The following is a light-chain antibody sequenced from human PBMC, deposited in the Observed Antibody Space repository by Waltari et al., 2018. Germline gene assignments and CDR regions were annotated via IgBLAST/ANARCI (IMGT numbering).Light chain of an antibody. CDR1: SNDVVAYNY. V-gene: IGLV2-11*01. J-gene: IGLJ3*02. CDR3: CSYTGTYTHWV. CDR2: DVS. Sequence: QSALTQPRSVSGSPGQSVTISCTGTSNDVVAYNYVSWHQQHPGKAPKLMIYDVSKRPSGFPERFSASESVTPASLTISWLQAEDEADYYCCSYTGTYTHWVFGGGTKLTVL.